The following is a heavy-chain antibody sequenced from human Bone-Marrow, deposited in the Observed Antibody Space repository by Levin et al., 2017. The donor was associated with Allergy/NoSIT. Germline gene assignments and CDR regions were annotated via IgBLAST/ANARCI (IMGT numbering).Heavy chain of an antibody. Sequence: PGGSLRLSCAASGFTFSSYGMHWVRQAPGKGLEWVAVIWYDGSNKYYADSVKGRFTISRDNSKNTLYLQMNSLRAEDTAVYYCARDYFPGRTPLDYWGQGTLVTVSS. V-gene: IGHV3-33*01. D-gene: IGHD2-8*02. CDR3: ARDYFPGRTPLDY. J-gene: IGHJ4*02. CDR2: IWYDGSNK. CDR1: GFTFSSYG.